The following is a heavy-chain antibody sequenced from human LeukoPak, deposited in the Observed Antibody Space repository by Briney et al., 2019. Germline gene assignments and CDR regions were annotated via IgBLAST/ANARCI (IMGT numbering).Heavy chain of an antibody. J-gene: IGHJ6*02. V-gene: IGHV3-48*02. CDR1: GFNLNSYS. D-gene: IGHD3-10*01. CDR2: ISSRSSTI. CDR3: ARGGSGSNGMDV. Sequence: GGTLRLSCAASGFNLNSYSMNWVRQAPGTGLEWVSYISSRSSTIYYADSVKGRFTISRDNAKHSLYLQMNSLRDEDTAVYYCARGGSGSNGMDVWGQGTTVTVSS.